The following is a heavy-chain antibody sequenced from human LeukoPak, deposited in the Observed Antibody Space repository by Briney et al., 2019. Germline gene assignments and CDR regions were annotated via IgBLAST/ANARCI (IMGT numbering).Heavy chain of an antibody. V-gene: IGHV4-61*02. CDR2: IYTSGST. Sequence: SGTLSLTCTVSGGSISSDNYFWHWLRQPPGKGLEWIGRIYTSGSTNYSPSLKGRVTISVDTSNNQFSLKLSSVTAADTAVYFCARSYYYGSGSYSFDYWGQGTLVTVSS. CDR3: ARSYYYGSGSYSFDY. D-gene: IGHD3-10*01. J-gene: IGHJ4*02. CDR1: GGSISSDNYF.